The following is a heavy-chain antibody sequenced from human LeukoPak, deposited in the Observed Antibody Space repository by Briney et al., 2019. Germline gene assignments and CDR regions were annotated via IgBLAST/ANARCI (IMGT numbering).Heavy chain of an antibody. Sequence: ASVKVSCKASGYTFTSYDINWVRQATGQGLEWMGWMNPNSGNTGYAQKFQGRVTMTRNTSISTAYMELSSLRSEDTAVYYCARALRFLVGDYYYRDVWGKGTTVTVSS. CDR3: ARALRFLVGDYYYRDV. V-gene: IGHV1-8*01. J-gene: IGHJ6*03. D-gene: IGHD3-3*01. CDR2: MNPNSGNT. CDR1: GYTFTSYD.